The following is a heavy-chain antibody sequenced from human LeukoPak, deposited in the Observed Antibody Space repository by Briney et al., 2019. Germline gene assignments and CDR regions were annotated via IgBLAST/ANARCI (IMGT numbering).Heavy chain of an antibody. CDR3: ARGRYLTTLGGAAAGSLDY. CDR2: IYYSGST. CDR1: GGPISSNSYY. J-gene: IGHJ4*02. D-gene: IGHD6-13*01. V-gene: IGHV4-39*07. Sequence: SETLSLTCTVSGGPISSNSYYWGWIRQPPGKGLEWIGTIYYSGSTYYNPSLKSRVTMSVDTSQKQFSLRLTSVRAADTAVYYCARGRYLTTLGGAAAGSLDYWGQGTVVTVSS.